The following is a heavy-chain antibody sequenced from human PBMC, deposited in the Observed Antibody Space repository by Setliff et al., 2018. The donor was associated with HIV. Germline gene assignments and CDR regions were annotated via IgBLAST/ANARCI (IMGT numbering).Heavy chain of an antibody. V-gene: IGHV4-34*01. CDR1: GGSFSDNY. CDR2: INHSGRT. CDR3: ARGTLFYYYYYYMDV. Sequence: SETLSLTCAVYGGSFSDNYWSWIRQSPGKGLEWIGEINHSGRTKYSPSLRSRVSISVDTSKTQFSLKLSSVTAADTAVYYCARGTLFYYYYYYMDVWGKGTTVTVSS. J-gene: IGHJ6*03.